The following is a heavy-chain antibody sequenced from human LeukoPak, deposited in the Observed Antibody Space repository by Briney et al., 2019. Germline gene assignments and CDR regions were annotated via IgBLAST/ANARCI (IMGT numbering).Heavy chain of an antibody. D-gene: IGHD5-18*01. Sequence: GGSLRLSCVAAGITFSNYAVSWVRQAPEKGLDWVSVISGSAHKIRYADSVKGRFTISRDNSENIVYLQMNNLRVEDTAVYYCAGRPTGYSSGYIHWGQGTLVTVSS. CDR2: ISGSAHKI. J-gene: IGHJ4*02. CDR3: AGRPTGYSSGYIH. V-gene: IGHV3-23*01. CDR1: GITFSNYA.